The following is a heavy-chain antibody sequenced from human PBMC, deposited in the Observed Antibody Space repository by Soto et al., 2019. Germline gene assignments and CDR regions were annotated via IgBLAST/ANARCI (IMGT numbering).Heavy chain of an antibody. D-gene: IGHD3-10*01. CDR3: ARADYGSGSYNYYYGMDV. Sequence: SETLSLTCAVSGGSISSYYWSWIRQPPGKGLEWIGYIYYNGSTNYNPSLKRQVTISVDTSKNQYYLKLNSVNTADTAVFYCARADYGSGSYNYYYGMDVWGQGTTVTVSS. J-gene: IGHJ6*02. CDR1: GGSISSYY. CDR2: IYYNGST. V-gene: IGHV4-59*01.